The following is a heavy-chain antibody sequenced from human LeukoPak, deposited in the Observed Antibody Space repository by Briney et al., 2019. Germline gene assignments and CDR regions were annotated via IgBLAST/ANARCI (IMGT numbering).Heavy chain of an antibody. Sequence: GGSLRLSCAASGFSFTTYEMNWVRQAPGKGLEWISYISPGSGDAIYYADSVKGRFTISRDNARNSVYLQMKSLRGEDTAVYYCARKTFGTVYFDYWGQGNLVTVPS. CDR3: ARKTFGTVYFDY. V-gene: IGHV3-48*03. D-gene: IGHD1-1*01. J-gene: IGHJ4*02. CDR2: ISPGSGDAI. CDR1: GFSFTTYE.